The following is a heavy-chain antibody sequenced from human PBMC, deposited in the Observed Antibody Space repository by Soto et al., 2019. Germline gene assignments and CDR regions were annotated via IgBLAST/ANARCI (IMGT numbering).Heavy chain of an antibody. V-gene: IGHV3-49*03. J-gene: IGHJ4*02. CDR2: IRSKAYGGTT. CDR3: TRAGIAVAGPIDY. Sequence: GGSLRLSCTASGFTFGDYAMSWFRHAPGKGLEWVGFIRSKAYGGTTEYAASVKGRFTISRDDSKSIAYLQMNSLKTEDTAVYYCTRAGIAVAGPIDYWGQGTLVTVSS. D-gene: IGHD6-19*01. CDR1: GFTFGDYA.